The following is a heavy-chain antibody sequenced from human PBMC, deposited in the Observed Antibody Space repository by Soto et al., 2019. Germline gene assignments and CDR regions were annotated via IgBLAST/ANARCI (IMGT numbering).Heavy chain of an antibody. CDR2: ISGSGGST. D-gene: IGHD3-22*01. J-gene: IGHJ4*02. CDR1: GFTFSSYA. V-gene: IGHV3-23*01. CDR3: AKRNGYYDSSGYPDY. Sequence: GSLRLSCAASGFTFSSYAMSWVRQAPGKGLEWVSAISGSGGSTYYADSVKGRFTISRDNSKNTLFLQMNSLRAEDTAVYYCAKRNGYYDSSGYPDYWGQGTLVTVSS.